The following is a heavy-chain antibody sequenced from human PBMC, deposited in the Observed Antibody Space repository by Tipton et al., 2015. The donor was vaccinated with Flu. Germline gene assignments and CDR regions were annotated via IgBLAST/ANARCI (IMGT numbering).Heavy chain of an antibody. CDR2: INPSGGST. CDR1: GYTFTSYY. V-gene: IGHV1-46*01. D-gene: IGHD6-13*01. Sequence: QLVQSGAEVKKPGASVKVSCKASGYTFTSYYMHWVRQAPGQGLEWMGIINPSGGSTSYAQKFQGRVTMTTDTSTSTAYMELRSLRSDDTAVYYCARGRVAAEDYWGQGTLVTVSS. J-gene: IGHJ4*02. CDR3: ARGRVAAEDY.